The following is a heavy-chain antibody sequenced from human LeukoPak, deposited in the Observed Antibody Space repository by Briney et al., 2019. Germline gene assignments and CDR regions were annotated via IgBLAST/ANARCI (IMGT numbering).Heavy chain of an antibody. J-gene: IGHJ4*02. D-gene: IGHD3-22*01. Sequence: SETLSLTCTVSGGSISSSSYYWGWIRQPAGKGLEWIGRIYTSGSTNYNPSLKSRVTMSVDTSKNQFSLKLSSVTAADTAVYYCARVTSGYYFDYWGQGTLVTVSS. CDR1: GGSISSSSYY. CDR2: IYTSGST. V-gene: IGHV4-61*02. CDR3: ARVTSGYYFDY.